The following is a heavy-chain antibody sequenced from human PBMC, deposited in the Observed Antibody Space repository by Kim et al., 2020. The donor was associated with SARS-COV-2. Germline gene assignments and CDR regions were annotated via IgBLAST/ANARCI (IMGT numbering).Heavy chain of an antibody. CDR2: ISYDGSNK. J-gene: IGHJ6*02. Sequence: GGSLRLSCAASGFTFSSYAMHWVRQAPGKGLEWVAVISYDGSNKYYADSVKGRFTISRDNSKNTLYLQMNSLRAEDTAVYYCARDRYYDILTGYYNHYYYGMDVWGQGTTVTVSS. D-gene: IGHD3-9*01. CDR3: ARDRYYDILTGYYNHYYYGMDV. V-gene: IGHV3-30-3*01. CDR1: GFTFSSYA.